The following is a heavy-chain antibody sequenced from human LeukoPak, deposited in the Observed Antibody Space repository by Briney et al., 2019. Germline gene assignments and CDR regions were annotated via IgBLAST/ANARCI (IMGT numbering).Heavy chain of an antibody. CDR2: ISSGGINT. CDR1: GFDFSPYE. D-gene: IGHD6-19*01. J-gene: IGHJ4*02. V-gene: IGHV3-48*03. CDR3: ATLSVAGSGVDF. Sequence: PGGSLRLSCAGSGFDFSPYEMNWVRQAPGKGLEWVSEISSGGINTYYTDSVKGRFTISRDNAKNSLYLQMNSLRAEDTAVYHCATLSVAGSGVDFWGQGTLVTVSS.